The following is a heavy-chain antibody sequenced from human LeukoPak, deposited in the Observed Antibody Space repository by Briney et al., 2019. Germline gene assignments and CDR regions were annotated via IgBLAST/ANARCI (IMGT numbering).Heavy chain of an antibody. Sequence: GGSLRLSCAASGFTFSNYAIHWVRQAPGKGLEWVAVISYDGSNKYYADSVRGRFTISRDNSKNTLYLQMNSLRGGDAALYYCARGWAGAFDCWGQGTLVTVSS. CDR2: ISYDGSNK. CDR3: ARGWAGAFDC. D-gene: IGHD1-26*01. J-gene: IGHJ4*02. CDR1: GFTFSNYA. V-gene: IGHV3-30-3*01.